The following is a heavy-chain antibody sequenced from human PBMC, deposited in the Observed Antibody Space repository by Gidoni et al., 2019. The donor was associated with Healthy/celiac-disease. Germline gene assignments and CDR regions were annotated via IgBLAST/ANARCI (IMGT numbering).Heavy chain of an antibody. J-gene: IGHJ4*02. CDR1: GFTFSSYA. CDR2: ISSNGGST. Sequence: EVQLVESGGGLVQHGGSLSLSCAASGFTFSSYAMHWVRQAPGKGLEYVSAISSNGGSTYYANSVKGRFTISRDNSKNALYLQMGSLRAEDMAVYYCASLGYYHADWGQGTLVTVSS. V-gene: IGHV3-64*01. CDR3: ASLGYYHAD. D-gene: IGHD1-26*01.